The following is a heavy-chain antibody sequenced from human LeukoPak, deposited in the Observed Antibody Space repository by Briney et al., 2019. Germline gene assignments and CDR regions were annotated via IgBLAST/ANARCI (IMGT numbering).Heavy chain of an antibody. CDR1: GGSISGGGFS. V-gene: IGHV4-30-2*01. Sequence: SQTLSLTCTVSGGSISGGGFSWSWIRQPPGKGLEWIGYIYHTGSTSYNPSLKSRLTMSLDRSTSQFSTKLSSVTAADTAVYYCARDRRFSGYDYWFDLWGQGTLVAVSS. D-gene: IGHD5-12*01. CDR2: IYHTGST. J-gene: IGHJ5*02. CDR3: ARDRRFSGYDYWFDL.